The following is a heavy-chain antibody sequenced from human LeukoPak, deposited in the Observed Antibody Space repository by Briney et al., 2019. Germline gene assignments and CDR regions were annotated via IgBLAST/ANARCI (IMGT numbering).Heavy chain of an antibody. V-gene: IGHV3-74*01. J-gene: IGHJ4*02. D-gene: IGHD1-26*01. Sequence: PGGSLRLSCAASGFTFSSYWMHWVRQAPGKGLVWVSRINTDGSSTTYADSVKGRFTISRDNAKYTLYLQMNSLRAEDTAVYYCARGYSGSYRVDYWGQGTLVTVSS. CDR1: GFTFSSYW. CDR3: ARGYSGSYRVDY. CDR2: INTDGSST.